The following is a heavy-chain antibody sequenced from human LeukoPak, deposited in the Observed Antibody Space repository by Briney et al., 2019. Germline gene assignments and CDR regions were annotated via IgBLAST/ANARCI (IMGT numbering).Heavy chain of an antibody. CDR2: INPNSGGT. V-gene: IGHV1-2*02. Sequence: ASVKVSCKASGYTFTGYYMHWVRQAPGQGLEWMGWINPNSGGTNYAQKFQGRVTMTGDTSISTAYMELSRLRSDDTAVYYCARPYCSSTSCSDSLPFDYWGQGTLVTVSS. D-gene: IGHD2-2*01. CDR1: GYTFTGYY. J-gene: IGHJ4*02. CDR3: ARPYCSSTSCSDSLPFDY.